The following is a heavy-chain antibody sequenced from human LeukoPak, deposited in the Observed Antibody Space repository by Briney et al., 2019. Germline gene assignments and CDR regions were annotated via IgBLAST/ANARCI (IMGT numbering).Heavy chain of an antibody. CDR3: AKNVQDPWLVLDF. CDR2: ISGSGTST. D-gene: IGHD6-19*01. V-gene: IGHV3-23*01. Sequence: GGSLRLSCAASGFTFSSYAMNWVRQAPGKGLEWVSAISGSGTSTYYADSVKGRFTISRDNSKNTLYLQVNSLRAEDTAIYYCAKNVQDPWLVLDFWGQGTLVTVSS. CDR1: GFTFSSYA. J-gene: IGHJ4*02.